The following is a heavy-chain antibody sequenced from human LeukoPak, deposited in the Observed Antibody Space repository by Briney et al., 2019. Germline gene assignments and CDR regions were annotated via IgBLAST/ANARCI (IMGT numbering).Heavy chain of an antibody. J-gene: IGHJ3*02. CDR1: GFTVSSNY. Sequence: GGSLRLSCAASGFTVSSNYMSWVRQAPGKGLEWVSVIFSGGSTYYADSVKGRFTISRDNSRNTLYLQMNSLRAEDTAVYYCARGGSYLSAFDIWGQGTMVTVSS. V-gene: IGHV3-53*01. D-gene: IGHD1-26*01. CDR3: ARGGSYLSAFDI. CDR2: IFSGGST.